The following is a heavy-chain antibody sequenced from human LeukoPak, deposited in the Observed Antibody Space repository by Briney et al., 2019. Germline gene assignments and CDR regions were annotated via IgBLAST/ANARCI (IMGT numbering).Heavy chain of an antibody. J-gene: IGHJ4*02. CDR1: GFTFSSYS. CDR2: ISSSSSYI. D-gene: IGHD3-22*01. V-gene: IGHV3-21*01. CDR3: ARSSYDSSGYFG. Sequence: KAGGSLRLSCTASGFTFSSYSMNWVRQAPGKGLEWVSSISSSSSYIYYADSVKGRFTISRDNAKNSLYLQMNSLRAEDTAVYYCARSSYDSSGYFGWGQGTLVTVSS.